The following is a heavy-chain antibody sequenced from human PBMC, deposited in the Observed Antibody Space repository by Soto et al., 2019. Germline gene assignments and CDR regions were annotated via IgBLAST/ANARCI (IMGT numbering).Heavy chain of an antibody. J-gene: IGHJ4*02. D-gene: IGHD2-15*01. CDR2: IYYSGST. Sequence: QVQLQESGPGLVKPSETLSLTCTVSGGSISSYYWSWIRQPPGKGLEWIGYIYYSGSTNYNPSLKSRVTISVDTSKNQFSLKLSSVTAADTAVYYCAREGGGNFDYWGQGTLVTVSS. CDR3: AREGGGNFDY. CDR1: GGSISSYY. V-gene: IGHV4-59*01.